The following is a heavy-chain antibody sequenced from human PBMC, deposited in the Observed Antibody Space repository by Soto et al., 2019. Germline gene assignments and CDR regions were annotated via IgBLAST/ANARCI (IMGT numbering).Heavy chain of an antibody. D-gene: IGHD6-19*01. J-gene: IGHJ3*02. V-gene: IGHV1-2*02. Sequence: ASVKVSCKASGYTFTGYYMHWVRQAPGQGLEWMGWINPNSGGTNYAQKFQGRVTMTRDTSISTAYMELSRLRSDDTAVYYCARRGLGYSSGWYDVRGDAFDIWGQGTMVTVS. CDR2: INPNSGGT. CDR3: ARRGLGYSSGWYDVRGDAFDI. CDR1: GYTFTGYY.